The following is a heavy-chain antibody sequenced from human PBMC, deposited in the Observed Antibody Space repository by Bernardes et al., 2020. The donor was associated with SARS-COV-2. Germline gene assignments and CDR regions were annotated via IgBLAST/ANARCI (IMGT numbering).Heavy chain of an antibody. Sequence: SLRLSCAASGFTLSNSWMHWVRQAPGKGLVWVSRLNSDGTTTRYADSVKGRFTISRDNAKNTLFLQMNSLRVEDTAVYYCTRGREGGNWFDPWGQGTLVTVSP. CDR1: GFTLSNSW. V-gene: IGHV3-74*01. J-gene: IGHJ5*02. CDR2: LNSDGTTT. D-gene: IGHD3-16*01. CDR3: TRGREGGNWFDP.